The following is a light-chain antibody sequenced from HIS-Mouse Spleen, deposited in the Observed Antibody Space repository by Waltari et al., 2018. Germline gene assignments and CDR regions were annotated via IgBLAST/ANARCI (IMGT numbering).Light chain of an antibody. CDR2: GAS. Sequence: EIVLTQSPGTLSLSPGERATLSCRASQSVSSSYLAWYQQKPAQAPRLLIYGASSRAPGIPDRFSGSGSGTDFTLTISRLEPEDFAVYYCQQYGSSPRTFGQGTKLEIK. J-gene: IGKJ2*01. V-gene: IGKV3-20*01. CDR1: QSVSSSY. CDR3: QQYGSSPRT.